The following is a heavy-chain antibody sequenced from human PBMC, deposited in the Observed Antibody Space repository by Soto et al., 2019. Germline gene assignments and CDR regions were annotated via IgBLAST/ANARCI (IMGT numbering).Heavy chain of an antibody. Sequence: ASVKVSCKASGYTFAGYYRHWVRQAPGQGLEWMGWINPNSGGTNYAQKFQGWVTMTRGTSISTAYMELSRLRSDDTAVYYCARGQIRGYLGGYYFDYWGQGTLVTVS. CDR3: ARGQIRGYLGGYYFDY. D-gene: IGHD5-12*01. CDR2: INPNSGGT. V-gene: IGHV1-2*04. J-gene: IGHJ4*02. CDR1: GYTFAGYY.